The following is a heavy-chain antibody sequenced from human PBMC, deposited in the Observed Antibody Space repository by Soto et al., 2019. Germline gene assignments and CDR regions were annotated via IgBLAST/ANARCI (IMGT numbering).Heavy chain of an antibody. CDR3: AKDLEGYCTTTSCYTYFGLDV. V-gene: IGHV3-30*18. J-gene: IGHJ6*02. D-gene: IGHD2-2*01. CDR1: GFTFSSYV. Sequence: QVQLVESGGGVVQPGRSLRLSSAASGFTFSSYVMHWVRQAPGKGLEWVAVISYDGSNKYYADSVKGRFTISRDNSKHTLYLQMNSLRPEDTAVYYCAKDLEGYCTTTSCYTYFGLDVWGQGTTVTVSS. CDR2: ISYDGSNK.